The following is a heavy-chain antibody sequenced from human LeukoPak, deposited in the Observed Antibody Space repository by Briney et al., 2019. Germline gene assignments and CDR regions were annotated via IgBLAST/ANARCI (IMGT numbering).Heavy chain of an antibody. CDR1: GFTFSSYS. V-gene: IGHV3-7*03. Sequence: GGSLRLSCAASGFTFSSYSMSWVRQAPGKGLEWVANIKEDGSAKYYVDSVKGRFTISRDNAKNSLYLHMTSLGAEDTAVYYCARTYFYDSGTSSGWGQFDYWGQGTLVTVSS. D-gene: IGHD3-10*01. J-gene: IGHJ4*02. CDR3: ARTYFYDSGTSSGWGQFDY. CDR2: IKEDGSAK.